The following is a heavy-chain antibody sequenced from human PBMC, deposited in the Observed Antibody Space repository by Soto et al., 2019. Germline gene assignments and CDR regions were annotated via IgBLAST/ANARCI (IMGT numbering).Heavy chain of an antibody. CDR2: IVVDSGNT. Sequence: QMQLVQSGPEVKKPGTSVKVSCKASGFTFTSSAMQWVRQARGQRLEWIGWIVVDSGNTNYAQKFQERVTITRDMSTSTAYMELSSLRSEDTAVYYCAAGYYDDGGNSEYGMDVWGQGTTVTVSS. J-gene: IGHJ6*02. CDR3: AAGYYDDGGNSEYGMDV. CDR1: GFTFTSSA. V-gene: IGHV1-58*02. D-gene: IGHD3-16*01.